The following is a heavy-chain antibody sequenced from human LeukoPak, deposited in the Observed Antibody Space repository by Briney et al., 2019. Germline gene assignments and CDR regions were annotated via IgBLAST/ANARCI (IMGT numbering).Heavy chain of an antibody. V-gene: IGHV1-18*01. D-gene: IGHD2-15*01. CDR1: GYTFTSYG. CDR2: ISAYNGNT. CDR3: ARDGDCSGGSCYLYGFDY. Sequence: ASVKVSCKASGYTFTSYGISWVRQAPGQGLEWMGWISAYNGNTNYAQKLQGRVTMTTDTSTSTAYMELRSLRSDDTDVYYCARDGDCSGGSCYLYGFDYWGQGTLVTVSS. J-gene: IGHJ4*02.